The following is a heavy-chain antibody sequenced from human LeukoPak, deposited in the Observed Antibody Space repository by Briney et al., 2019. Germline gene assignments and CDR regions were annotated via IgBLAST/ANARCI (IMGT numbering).Heavy chain of an antibody. D-gene: IGHD5-12*01. CDR1: GGSISSGGYS. CDR3: ARGGIVATVYFDY. Sequence: SETLSLTCAVSGGSISSGGYSWSWIRQPPGKGLEWIGYIYHSGSIYYSPSLKSRVTISVDTSKNQFSLKLSSVTAADTAVYYCARGGIVATVYFDYWGQGTLVTVSS. V-gene: IGHV4-30-2*01. CDR2: IYHSGSI. J-gene: IGHJ4*02.